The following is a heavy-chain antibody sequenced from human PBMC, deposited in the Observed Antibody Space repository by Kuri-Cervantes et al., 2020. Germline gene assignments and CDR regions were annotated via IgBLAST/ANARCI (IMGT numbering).Heavy chain of an antibody. CDR3: ARAPGFCSQGVCWYFDY. J-gene: IGHJ4*02. D-gene: IGHD2-8*01. CDR1: GGTFSTYA. CDR2: IIPIFGTT. Sequence: SVKVSCKASGGTFSTYAISWVRQAPGQGLEWMGGIIPIFGTTNYAQKLQDRVTITTDESTNTAYMELSSLRSEDTAVYYCARAPGFCSQGVCWYFDYWGQGSPVTVSS. V-gene: IGHV1-69*05.